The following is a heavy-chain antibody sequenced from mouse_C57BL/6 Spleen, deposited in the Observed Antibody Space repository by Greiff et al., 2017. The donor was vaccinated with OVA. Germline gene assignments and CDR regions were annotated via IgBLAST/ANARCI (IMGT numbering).Heavy chain of an antibody. CDR3: ATHRQLRPHYFDY. D-gene: IGHD3-2*02. CDR2: IYPGDGDT. Sequence: VKLMESGAELVKPGASVKISCKASGYAFSSYWMNWVKQRPGKGLEWIGQIYPGDGDTTYNGKFKGKATLTADKSSSTAYMQLSSLTSEDSAVYFCATHRQLRPHYFDYWGKGTTLTVSS. CDR1: GYAFSSYW. V-gene: IGHV1-80*01. J-gene: IGHJ2*01.